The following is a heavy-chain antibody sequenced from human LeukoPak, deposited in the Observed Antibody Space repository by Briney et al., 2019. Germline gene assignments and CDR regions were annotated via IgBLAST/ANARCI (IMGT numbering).Heavy chain of an antibody. Sequence: PSETLSLTCAVYGGSFSNYYWSWIRQPPGKGLGWIGEINHSGSTNYNPSLESRVTISVDTSKNQLSLKLSSVTAADTAVYYCARERVVTAMGHFDYWGQGTLVTVSS. CDR1: GGSFSNYY. CDR2: INHSGST. CDR3: ARERVVTAMGHFDY. V-gene: IGHV4-34*01. D-gene: IGHD2-21*02. J-gene: IGHJ4*02.